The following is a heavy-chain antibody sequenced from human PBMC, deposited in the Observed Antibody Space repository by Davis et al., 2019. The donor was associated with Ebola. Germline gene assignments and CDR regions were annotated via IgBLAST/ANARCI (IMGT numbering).Heavy chain of an antibody. Sequence: PSETLSLTCTVSGGSISSYYWSWIRQPPGKGLEWIGYIYYSGSTNYNPSLKSRVTISVDTSKNQFSLKLSSVTAADTAVYYCARGDIVVVPAAIGAFDIWGQGTMVTVSS. CDR2: IYYSGST. CDR3: ARGDIVVVPAAIGAFDI. CDR1: GGSISSYY. J-gene: IGHJ3*02. D-gene: IGHD2-2*01. V-gene: IGHV4-59*01.